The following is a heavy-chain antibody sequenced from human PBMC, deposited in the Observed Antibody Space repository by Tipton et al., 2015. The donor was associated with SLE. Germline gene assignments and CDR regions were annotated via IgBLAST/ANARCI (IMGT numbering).Heavy chain of an antibody. CDR1: GGSFSGYY. CDR3: ARSRYSSSWYSDY. V-gene: IGHV4-34*01. Sequence: TLSLTCAVYGGSFSGYYWSWIRQPPGKGLEWIGEINHSGSTNYNPSLKSRVTISVDTSKNQFSLKLSSVTAADTAVYYCARSRYSSSWYSDYWGQRTLVTVSS. J-gene: IGHJ4*02. D-gene: IGHD6-13*01. CDR2: INHSGST.